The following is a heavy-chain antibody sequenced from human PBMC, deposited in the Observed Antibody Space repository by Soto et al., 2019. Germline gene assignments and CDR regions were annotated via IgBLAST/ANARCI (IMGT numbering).Heavy chain of an antibody. Sequence: QVQLVESGGGLVKPGGSLRLSCAASGFTFSDYYMNWVRQAPGKGLEWVAYISASSSTIFYGDSVKGRFTISRDNAKNSLSLQMASLRAEDTGVYYCARRGGSSSHYFFYAMDVWGQGTTVTVS. CDR3: ARRGGSSSHYFFYAMDV. CDR2: ISASSSTI. D-gene: IGHD1-26*01. CDR1: GFTFSDYY. J-gene: IGHJ6*02. V-gene: IGHV3-11*01.